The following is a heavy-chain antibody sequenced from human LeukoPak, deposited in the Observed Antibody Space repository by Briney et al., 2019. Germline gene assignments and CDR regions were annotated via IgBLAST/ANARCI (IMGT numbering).Heavy chain of an antibody. V-gene: IGHV4-39*02. J-gene: IGHJ4*02. CDR2: IYYSGST. Sequence: SETLSLTCTVSGGSISSSSYYWGWIRQPPGKGLEWIGSIYYSGSTYYNPSLKSRVTISVDTSKNQFSLKLSSVTAADTAVYYCARDQRGYDVNFDYWGQGTLVTVSS. CDR1: GGSISSSSYY. CDR3: ARDQRGYDVNFDY. D-gene: IGHD5-12*01.